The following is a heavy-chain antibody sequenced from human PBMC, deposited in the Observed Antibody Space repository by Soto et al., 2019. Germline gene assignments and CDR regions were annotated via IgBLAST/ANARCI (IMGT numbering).Heavy chain of an antibody. CDR3: AAAAGIGNWFDP. CDR2: IIPIFGTA. Sequence: SVKVSCKASGGTFSSYAISWVRQAPGQGLEWMGGIIPIFGTANYAQKFQGRVTITADESTSTAYMELSSLRSEDTAVYYCAAAAGIGNWFDPWGQGTLVIVSS. V-gene: IGHV1-69*13. D-gene: IGHD6-13*01. J-gene: IGHJ5*02. CDR1: GGTFSSYA.